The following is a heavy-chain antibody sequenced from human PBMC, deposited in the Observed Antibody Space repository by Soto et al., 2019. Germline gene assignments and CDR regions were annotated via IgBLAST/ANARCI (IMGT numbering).Heavy chain of an antibody. J-gene: IGHJ4*02. CDR3: ARITNSYFDY. D-gene: IGHD7-27*01. CDR2: IFSNDEK. V-gene: IGHV2-26*01. Sequence: QVTLKESGPVLVKPTETLTLTCTVSGFSLSNTRMGVSWIRQPLGKALEWLAHIFSNDEKYYSTSLKSRLTISKDTSKSQVVLAMTNMDPVDTATYYCARITNSYFDYWGQGTLVIVSS. CDR1: GFSLSNTRMG.